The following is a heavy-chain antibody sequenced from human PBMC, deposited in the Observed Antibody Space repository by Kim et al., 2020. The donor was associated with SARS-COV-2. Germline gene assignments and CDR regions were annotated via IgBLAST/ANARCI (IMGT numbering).Heavy chain of an antibody. Sequence: GYADSVQGRFTISRDNAKNSLYLQMNSLRAEDTALYYCAKDSGEVGAFDIWGQGTMVTVSS. V-gene: IGHV3-9*01. D-gene: IGHD3-10*01. J-gene: IGHJ3*02. CDR3: AKDSGEVGAFDI.